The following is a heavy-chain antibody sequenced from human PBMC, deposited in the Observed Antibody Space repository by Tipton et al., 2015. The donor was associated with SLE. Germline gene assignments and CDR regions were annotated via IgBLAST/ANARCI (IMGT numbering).Heavy chain of an antibody. Sequence: RSLRLSCAASGFTFSSYAMHWVRQAPGKGLEWVAVISYDGSNKYYADSVKGRFTISRDNSKNTLYLQMNSLRAEDTAVYYCARDGAIGYCTNGVCAYFDYWGQGTLVTVSS. CDR3: ARDGAIGYCTNGVCAYFDY. CDR2: ISYDGSNK. CDR1: GFTFSSYA. D-gene: IGHD2-8*01. V-gene: IGHV3-30*04. J-gene: IGHJ4*02.